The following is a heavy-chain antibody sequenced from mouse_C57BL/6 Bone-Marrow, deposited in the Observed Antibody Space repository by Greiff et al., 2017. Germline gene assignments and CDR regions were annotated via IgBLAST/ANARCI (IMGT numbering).Heavy chain of an antibody. CDR1: GYSITSGYY. CDR3: ARELPAWFAY. D-gene: IGHD5-5*01. J-gene: IGHJ3*01. CDR2: ISYDGSN. Sequence: EVKLMESGPGLVKPSQSLSLTCSVTGYSITSGYYWNWIRQFPGNKLEWMGYISYDGSNNYNPSLKNRISITRDTSKNQFFLKLNSVTTEDTATYYCARELPAWFAYWGQGTLVTVSA. V-gene: IGHV3-6*01.